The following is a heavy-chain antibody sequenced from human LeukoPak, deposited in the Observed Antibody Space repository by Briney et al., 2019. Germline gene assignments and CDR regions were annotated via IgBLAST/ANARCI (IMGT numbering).Heavy chain of an antibody. Sequence: GASVKVSCKASGYTFIGYNMHWVRQAPGQGLEWMGWINPESGGTNYAQKFQGRVTMTRDTSISTAYMELSRLRSDDTAVYYCARPLTRVGARPHQFDYWGQGTLVTVSS. CDR2: INPESGGT. CDR1: GYTFIGYN. D-gene: IGHD1-26*01. J-gene: IGHJ4*02. V-gene: IGHV1-2*02. CDR3: ARPLTRVGARPHQFDY.